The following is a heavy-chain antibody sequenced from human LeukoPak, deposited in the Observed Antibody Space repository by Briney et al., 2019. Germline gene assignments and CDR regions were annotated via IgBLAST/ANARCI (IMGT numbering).Heavy chain of an antibody. CDR2: IYYSGST. D-gene: IGHD2-2*01. CDR1: GGSISSGDYY. J-gene: IGHJ3*02. CDR3: ARGIVVVPAARGVGAFDI. Sequence: PSQTLSLTCTVSGGSISSGDYYWSWLRQPPGKGLEWIGYIYYSGSTYYNPSLKSRFTISVDTSKNLFSLKLSSVTAADTAVYYCARGIVVVPAARGVGAFDIWGQGTMVTVSS. V-gene: IGHV4-30-4*01.